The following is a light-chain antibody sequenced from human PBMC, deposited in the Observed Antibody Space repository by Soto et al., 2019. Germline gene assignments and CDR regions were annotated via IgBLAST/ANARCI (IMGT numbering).Light chain of an antibody. CDR1: SSDVGGYDY. CDR2: DVN. Sequence: ALTQPASVSGSPGQSITISCTGTSSDVGGYDYVSWYQQLPGKAPKLLIYDVNNRPSGVSHRFSGSKSGNTASLTISGLQAEDEAEDSCTSYTGSSTFVFGTGTEVTVL. V-gene: IGLV2-14*01. CDR3: TSYTGSSTFV. J-gene: IGLJ1*01.